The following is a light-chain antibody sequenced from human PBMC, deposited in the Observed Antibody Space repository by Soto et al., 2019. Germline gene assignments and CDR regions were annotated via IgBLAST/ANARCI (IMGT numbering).Light chain of an antibody. CDR3: QVWDRISVV. V-gene: IGLV3-21*02. J-gene: IGLJ2*01. CDR1: NIGTKS. Sequence: SYELTQPPSVSVAPGQTARIACGGNNIGTKSVHWYQQKPGQAPVLVVYDDSDRHSGIPERFSGSNSGNTATLTISRVEAGDEADYYCQVWDRISVVFGGGTKVTVL. CDR2: DDS.